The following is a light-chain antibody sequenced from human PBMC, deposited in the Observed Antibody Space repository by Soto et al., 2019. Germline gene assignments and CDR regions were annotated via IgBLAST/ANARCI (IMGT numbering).Light chain of an antibody. CDR3: QSYDATNQV. Sequence: NFMLTQPHSVSESTGKTVINSCTRSRGSIASNYVQWYQQRPGSSPTTMIYEDNQRPSGVPDRFSGSIDSSSNSASLTISGLETEDEADYYCQSYDATNQVFGGGTKLTVL. CDR1: RGSIASNY. V-gene: IGLV6-57*01. CDR2: EDN. J-gene: IGLJ3*02.